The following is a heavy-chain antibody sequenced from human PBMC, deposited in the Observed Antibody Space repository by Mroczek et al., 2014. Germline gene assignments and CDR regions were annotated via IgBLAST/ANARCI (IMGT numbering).Heavy chain of an antibody. D-gene: IGHD3-22*01. CDR3: ARVKRVPYYYDSSGYYPDFDY. J-gene: IGHJ4*02. CDR1: GGSISSGGYY. CDR2: IYYSGST. V-gene: IGHV4-31*03. Sequence: QVQLVESGPGLVKPSQTLSLTCTVSGGSISSGGYYWSWIRQHPGKGLEWIGYIYYSGSTYYNPSLKSRVTISVDTSKNQFSLKLSSVTAADTAVYYCARVKRVPYYYDSSGYYPDFDYWGQGTLVTVSS.